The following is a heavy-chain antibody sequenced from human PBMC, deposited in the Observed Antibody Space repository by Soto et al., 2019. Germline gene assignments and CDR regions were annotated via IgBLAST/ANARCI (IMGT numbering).Heavy chain of an antibody. CDR3: TTDPTLLSYYYYGMDV. CDR2: ISGSGGST. Sequence: PGGSLRLSCAASGFTFSSYAMSWVRQAPGKGLEWVSAISGSGGSTYYADSVKGRFTISRDNSKNTLYLQMNSLRAEDTAVYYCTTDPTLLSYYYYGMDVWGQGTTVTVSS. CDR1: GFTFSSYA. J-gene: IGHJ6*02. V-gene: IGHV3-23*01.